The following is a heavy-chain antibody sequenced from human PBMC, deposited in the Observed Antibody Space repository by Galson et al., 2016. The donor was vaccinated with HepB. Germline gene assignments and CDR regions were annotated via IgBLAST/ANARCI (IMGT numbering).Heavy chain of an antibody. J-gene: IGHJ4*02. D-gene: IGHD6-19*01. CDR3: ARVRWLEPLDY. V-gene: IGHV3-48*03. CDR1: GFTFTTYE. CDR2: ISSYGSTI. Sequence: SLRLSCAASGFTFTTYEMTWVRQAPGKGLEWISYISSYGSTIYYADSVKGRFTISRDNAENSLYLQMNSLRAEDTAVYYGARVRWLEPLDYWGQGTLVTVSS.